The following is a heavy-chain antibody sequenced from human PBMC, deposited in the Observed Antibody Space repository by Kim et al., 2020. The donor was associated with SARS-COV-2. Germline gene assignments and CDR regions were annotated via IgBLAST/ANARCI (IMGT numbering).Heavy chain of an antibody. Sequence: GGSLRLSCAASGFTFSRYVMNWVRHAPGKGLGWVSAISGSGGSTYYADSVKGRFTISRDNSKNTLYLQMNSLRAEDTAVYYCAKNREGAAPWHWFDPWGQGTLVTVSS. CDR2: ISGSGGST. J-gene: IGHJ5*02. CDR1: GFTFSRYV. D-gene: IGHD6-13*01. V-gene: IGHV3-23*01. CDR3: AKNREGAAPWHWFDP.